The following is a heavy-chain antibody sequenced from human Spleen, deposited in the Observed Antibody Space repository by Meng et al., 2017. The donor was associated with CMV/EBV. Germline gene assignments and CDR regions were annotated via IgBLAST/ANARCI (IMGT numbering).Heavy chain of an antibody. J-gene: IGHJ5*02. V-gene: IGHV1-69*10. D-gene: IGHD1-20*01. CDR2: VIPLLGRT. CDR1: GGTFSSYA. Sequence: CKVSGGTFSSYAFTWVRQAPGQGLEWMGGVIPLLGRTNYAQKFQGGVTITADKSTTTVFMELTSLRSEDTALYYCARDRYNWNERWFDPWGQGTLVTAS. CDR3: ARDRYNWNERWFDP.